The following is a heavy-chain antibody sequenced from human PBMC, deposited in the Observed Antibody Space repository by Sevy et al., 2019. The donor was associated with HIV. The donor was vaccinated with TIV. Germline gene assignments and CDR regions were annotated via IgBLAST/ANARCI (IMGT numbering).Heavy chain of an antibody. Sequence: GGSLRLSCAASGFTFSSYAMSWVRQAPGKGLEWVSAISGSGGSTYYADSVKGRFTISRDNSKNTLYLQRNSLRAEDTAVYYCAKTRPYYDSSGYYYRIHKYYFDYWGQGTLVTVSS. CDR1: GFTFSSYA. D-gene: IGHD3-22*01. V-gene: IGHV3-23*01. CDR2: ISGSGGST. J-gene: IGHJ4*02. CDR3: AKTRPYYDSSGYYYRIHKYYFDY.